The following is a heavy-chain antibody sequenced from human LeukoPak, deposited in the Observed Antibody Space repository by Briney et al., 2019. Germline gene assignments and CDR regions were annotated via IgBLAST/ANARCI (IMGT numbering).Heavy chain of an antibody. Sequence: KPSETLSLTCTVSGGSISSSSYYWGWIRQPPGKGLEWIGSIYYSGSTYYNPSLKSRVTISVDTSKNQFSLKLSSVTAADTAVYYCASVRLWGYGDYVLPLGAFDIWGQGTMVTVSS. V-gene: IGHV4-39*07. CDR2: IYYSGST. CDR3: ASVRLWGYGDYVLPLGAFDI. J-gene: IGHJ3*02. CDR1: GGSISSSSYY. D-gene: IGHD4-17*01.